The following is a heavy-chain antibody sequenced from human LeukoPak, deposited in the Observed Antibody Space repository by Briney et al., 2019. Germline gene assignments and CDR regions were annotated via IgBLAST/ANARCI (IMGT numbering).Heavy chain of an antibody. J-gene: IGHJ4*02. CDR3: ARLREGVPFDY. D-gene: IGHD3-10*01. Sequence: SETLSLTCTVSGGSISSSSYYWGWIRQPPGKGLEWIGSIYYSGSTYYNPSLKSRVTISVDTSKNQFSLKLSSVTAADTAVYYCARLREGVPFDYWGQGTLVTVSS. V-gene: IGHV4-39*01. CDR2: IYYSGST. CDR1: GGSISSSSYY.